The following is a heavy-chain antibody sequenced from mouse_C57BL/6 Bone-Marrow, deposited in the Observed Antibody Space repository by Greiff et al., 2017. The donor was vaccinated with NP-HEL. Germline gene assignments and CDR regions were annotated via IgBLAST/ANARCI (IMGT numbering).Heavy chain of an antibody. V-gene: IGHV5-12*01. CDR2: ISNGGGST. J-gene: IGHJ4*01. CDR1: GFTFSDYY. CDR3: ARHEAQADAMDY. D-gene: IGHD3-2*02. Sequence: EVKVVESGGGLVQPGGSLKLSCAASGFTFSDYYMYWVRQTPEKRLEWVAYISNGGGSTYYPDTVKGRFTISRDNAKNTLYLQMSRLKSEDTAMYYCARHEAQADAMDYWGQGTSVTVSS.